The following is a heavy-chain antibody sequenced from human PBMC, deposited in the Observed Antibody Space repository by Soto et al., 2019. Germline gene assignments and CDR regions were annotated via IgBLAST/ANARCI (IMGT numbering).Heavy chain of an antibody. CDR2: ISSTTNYI. J-gene: IGHJ4*02. V-gene: IGHV3-21*06. CDR1: RFTFTRYS. Sequence: GGCMRLSCAASRFTFTRYSMNWVRQAPGKGLEWVSSISSTTNYIYYGDSMKGRFTISRDNAKNSLYLEMNSLRAEDTAVYYCARESEDLTSNFDYWGQGTLVTVSS. CDR3: ARESEDLTSNFDY.